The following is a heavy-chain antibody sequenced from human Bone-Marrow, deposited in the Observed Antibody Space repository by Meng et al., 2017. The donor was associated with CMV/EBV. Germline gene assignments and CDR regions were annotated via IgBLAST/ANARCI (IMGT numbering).Heavy chain of an antibody. V-gene: IGHV3-15*01. D-gene: IGHD2-2*01. Sequence: SGFAFITAWVSWVRQAPGKGREWVGRIKSKTGGGTTDYAAPVKGRFTISRDDSKNTLYLQMNSLKTEDTAVYYCTTDLVEYQLLLVYWGQGTLVTVSS. CDR1: GFAFITAW. CDR3: TTDLVEYQLLLVY. CDR2: IKSKTGGGTT. J-gene: IGHJ4*02.